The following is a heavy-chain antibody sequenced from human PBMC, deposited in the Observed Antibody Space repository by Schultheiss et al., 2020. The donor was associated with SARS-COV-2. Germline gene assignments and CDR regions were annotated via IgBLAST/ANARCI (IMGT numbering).Heavy chain of an antibody. Sequence: SETLSLTCAVYGGSFSGYYWSWIRQPPGKGLEWIGEINHSGSTNYNPSLKSRVTISVDTSKNQFSLKLSSVTAADTAVYFCARLYCTRTSCYVDSWGQGTLVTVSS. V-gene: IGHV4-34*01. CDR2: INHSGST. CDR3: ARLYCTRTSCYVDS. D-gene: IGHD2-2*01. CDR1: GGSFSGYY. J-gene: IGHJ4*02.